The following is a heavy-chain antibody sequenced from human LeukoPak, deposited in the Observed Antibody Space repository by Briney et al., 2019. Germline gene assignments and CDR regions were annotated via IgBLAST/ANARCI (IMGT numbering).Heavy chain of an antibody. J-gene: IGHJ6*02. D-gene: IGHD3-3*01. CDR3: ARGAIFGVTTKGYGTDV. CDR1: GYTFTIYD. V-gene: IGHV1-8*01. Sequence: ASVKVSCKASGYTFTIYDINWVRQAPGQGLEWVGWMNPNSGGTVYAQNFQGRVTMTRDTSIGTAYMDLNSLRSEDTAVYYCARGAIFGVTTKGYGTDVWGQGTTVTVSS. CDR2: MNPNSGGT.